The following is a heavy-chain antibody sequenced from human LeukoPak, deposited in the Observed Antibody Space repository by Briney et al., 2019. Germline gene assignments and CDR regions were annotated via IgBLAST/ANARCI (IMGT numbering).Heavy chain of an antibody. V-gene: IGHV1-18*01. J-gene: IGHJ5*02. Sequence: GASVKVSCKASGGTFSSYAISWVRQAPGQGLEWMGWISAYNGNTNYAQKLQGRVTMTTDTSTSTAYMELRSLRSDDTAVYYCARCAYYYDSSGYCPFDPWGQGTLVTVSS. CDR2: ISAYNGNT. CDR1: GGTFSSYA. D-gene: IGHD3-22*01. CDR3: ARCAYYYDSSGYCPFDP.